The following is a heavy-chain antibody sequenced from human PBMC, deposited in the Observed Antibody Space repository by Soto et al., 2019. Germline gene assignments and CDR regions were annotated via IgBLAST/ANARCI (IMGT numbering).Heavy chain of an antibody. CDR2: IYYSGST. Sequence: PSETLSLTCTVSGGSISSYYWSWIRQPPGKGLEWIGYIYYSGSTNYNPSLKSRVTISVDTSKNQFSLKLSSVTAADTAVYYCARVFDFWSGQDYYYYMDVWGKGTTVTVSS. CDR1: GGSISSYY. D-gene: IGHD3-3*01. J-gene: IGHJ6*03. CDR3: ARVFDFWSGQDYYYYMDV. V-gene: IGHV4-59*01.